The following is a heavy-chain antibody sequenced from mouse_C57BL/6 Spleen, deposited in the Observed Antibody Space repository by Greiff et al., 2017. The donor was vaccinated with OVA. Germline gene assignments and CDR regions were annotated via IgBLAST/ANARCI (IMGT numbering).Heavy chain of an antibody. CDR3: ARSRPSSYGFAY. Sequence: QVQLQQPGAELVKPGASVKLSCKASGYTFTSYWMHWVKQRPGQGLEWIGMIHPNSGSTNYNEKFKSKATLTVDKSSSTAYMQLSSLTSEDSAVYYCARSRPSSYGFAYWGQGTLVTVSA. CDR2: IHPNSGST. J-gene: IGHJ3*01. D-gene: IGHD1-1*01. V-gene: IGHV1-64*01. CDR1: GYTFTSYW.